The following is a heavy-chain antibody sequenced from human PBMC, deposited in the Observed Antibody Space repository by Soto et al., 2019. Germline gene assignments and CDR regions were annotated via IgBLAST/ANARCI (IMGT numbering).Heavy chain of an antibody. V-gene: IGHV4-61*01. J-gene: IGHJ5*02. CDR2: NYYSGST. CDR3: AREEYYYDSSGYYRLDP. D-gene: IGHD3-22*01. CDR1: GGSVSSGSYY. Sequence: SETLSLTCTVSGGSVSSGSYYWSWIRQPPGKGLEWIGYNYYSGSTNYNPSLKSRVTISVDTSKNQFSLKLSSVTAADTAVYYCAREEYYYDSSGYYRLDPWGQGTLVTVSS.